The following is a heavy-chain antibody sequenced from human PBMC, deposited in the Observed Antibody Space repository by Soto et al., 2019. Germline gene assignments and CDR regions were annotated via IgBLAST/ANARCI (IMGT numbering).Heavy chain of an antibody. V-gene: IGHV4-4*07. Sequence: SETLSLTCTVSGASIRGFYWSWIRKSAGKGLEWIRRIYATGTTDYNPSLKSRVMMSVDTSKKQFSLKLRSVTAADTAVYYCVRDGTKTLRDWFDPWGQGISVTVSS. CDR1: GASIRGFY. CDR2: IYATGTT. J-gene: IGHJ5*02. CDR3: VRDGTKTLRDWFDP. D-gene: IGHD1-1*01.